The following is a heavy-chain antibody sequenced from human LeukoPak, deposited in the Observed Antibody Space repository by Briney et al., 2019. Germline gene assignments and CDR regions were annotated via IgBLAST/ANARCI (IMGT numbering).Heavy chain of an antibody. V-gene: IGHV3-23*01. CDR3: EKASWYSISWYWFDP. D-gene: IGHD6-13*01. CDR1: GFTFGIYA. J-gene: IGHJ5*02. Sequence: PGGSLRLSCAGSGFTFGIYAMSWVRQAPGKGLEWVLGISGSGGSTYYADPVKGRFTISRDNSKNTLYLQMNSLRAEDTAVYYCEKASWYSISWYWFDPWGQGTLVTVSS. CDR2: ISGSGGST.